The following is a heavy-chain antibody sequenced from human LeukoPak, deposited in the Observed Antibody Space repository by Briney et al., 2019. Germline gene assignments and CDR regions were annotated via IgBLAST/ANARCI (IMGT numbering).Heavy chain of an antibody. V-gene: IGHV3-23*01. D-gene: IGHD2-2*01. Sequence: GGSLRLSCAASGFTFSSYAMYWVRQPPGKGLEWVSAISGSGGITYYADSVKGRFTISRDNSKNTLYLQMNSLRAEDTAVYYCAKASGYCSSTSCAQFDYWGRGTLVTVSS. CDR3: AKASGYCSSTSCAQFDY. CDR1: GFTFSSYA. J-gene: IGHJ4*02. CDR2: ISGSGGIT.